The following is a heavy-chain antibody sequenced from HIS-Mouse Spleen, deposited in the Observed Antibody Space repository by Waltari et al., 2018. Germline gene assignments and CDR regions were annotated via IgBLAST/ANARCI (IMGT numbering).Heavy chain of an antibody. CDR1: GGSFSGYY. Sequence: QVQLQQWGAGLLKPSETLSLTCAVYGGSFSGYYWSWIRQPPGKGLEWIGEINHSGSNNYNPSLKSRVTISVDTSKNQFSLKLSSVTAADTAVYYCARGPDYDILTGYYRSPSFDYWGQGTLVTVSS. D-gene: IGHD3-9*01. V-gene: IGHV4-34*01. J-gene: IGHJ4*02. CDR3: ARGPDYDILTGYYRSPSFDY. CDR2: INHSGSN.